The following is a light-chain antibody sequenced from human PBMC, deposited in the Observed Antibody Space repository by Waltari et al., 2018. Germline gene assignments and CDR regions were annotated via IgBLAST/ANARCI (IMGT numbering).Light chain of an antibody. CDR1: SRDVGTYNY. V-gene: IGLV2-14*03. CDR2: DVS. CDR3: SSYTTSITLVV. Sequence: QSALSQPASVSGSPGQSITISCTGTSRDVGTYNYVSWYQQHPGKAPKLMIFDVSNRPSGISNRFSGSKSGNTASLTISGLQAEDEADYYCSSYTTSITLVVFGGGTKLTVL. J-gene: IGLJ2*01.